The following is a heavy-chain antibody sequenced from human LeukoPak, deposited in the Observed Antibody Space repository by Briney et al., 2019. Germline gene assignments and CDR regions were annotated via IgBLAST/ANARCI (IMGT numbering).Heavy chain of an antibody. D-gene: IGHD2-2*01. CDR2: ISSSSSYI. V-gene: IGHV3-21*01. J-gene: IGHJ5*02. Sequence: GGSLRLSCAASGFTFSSYSMNWVRQAPGKGLEWVSSISSSSSYIYYADSVKGRFTISRDNAKNSLYLQMNSLRAEDTAVYYCARERYCSSTSCLNWFDPWRQGTLVTVFS. CDR3: ARERYCSSTSCLNWFDP. CDR1: GFTFSSYS.